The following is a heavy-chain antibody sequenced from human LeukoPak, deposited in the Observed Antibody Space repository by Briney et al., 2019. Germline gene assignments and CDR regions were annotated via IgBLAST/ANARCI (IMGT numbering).Heavy chain of an antibody. J-gene: IGHJ4*02. V-gene: IGHV7-4-1*02. D-gene: IGHD3-3*01. CDR1: GYTFTSYA. CDR2: INTNTGNP. Sequence: ASVKVSCKASGYTFTSYAMNWVRQAPGQGLEWMGWINTNTGNPTYAQGFTGRFVFSLDTSVSTAYLQISSLKAEDTAVYYCARGEFITIFGVVHFIPSYYFDYWGQGTLVTVSS. CDR3: ARGEFITIFGVVHFIPSYYFDY.